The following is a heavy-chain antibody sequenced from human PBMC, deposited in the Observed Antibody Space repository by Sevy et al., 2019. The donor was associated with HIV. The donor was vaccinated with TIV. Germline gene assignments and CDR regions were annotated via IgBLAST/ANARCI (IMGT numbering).Heavy chain of an antibody. Sequence: ASVKVSCKASGYTFTGYQIHWVRQAPGQGLQWMGWINPNSDGTNFAQKFQGRVTMTMDTSINTAYMELSRLRSDDTAVYYCARGTPFWSGSYYFHYWGQGTLVTVSS. CDR1: GYTFTGYQ. J-gene: IGHJ4*02. D-gene: IGHD3-3*01. V-gene: IGHV1-2*02. CDR2: INPNSDGT. CDR3: ARGTPFWSGSYYFHY.